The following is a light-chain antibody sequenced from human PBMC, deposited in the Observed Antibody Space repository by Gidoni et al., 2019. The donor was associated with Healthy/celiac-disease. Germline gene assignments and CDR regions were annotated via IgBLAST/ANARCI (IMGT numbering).Light chain of an antibody. J-gene: IGKJ4*01. Sequence: ELVLTQSPATLSLSPGERATLSCRASQSVSSYLAWYQQKPGQAPRLLIYDASNRATGIPARFSGSGSGTDFTLTIRSLEPEDFAVYYCQQRSNWLTFGGGTKVEIK. CDR2: DAS. V-gene: IGKV3-11*01. CDR1: QSVSSY. CDR3: QQRSNWLT.